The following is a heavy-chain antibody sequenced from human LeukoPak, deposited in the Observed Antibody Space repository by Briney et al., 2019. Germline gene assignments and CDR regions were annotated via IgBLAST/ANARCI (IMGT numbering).Heavy chain of an antibody. CDR1: GFTLRSNY. V-gene: IGHV3-53*05. J-gene: IGHJ4*02. Sequence: GVSLRLSCAASGFTLRSNYMRWVRQPPGKGLEWVSFIDNAGNTYYALHVEGRFTISRVHSKNNQHLLMNSLRADDTADCYCVRQLTTAFAYWGEGTPV. CDR2: IDNAGNT. CDR3: VRQLTTAFAY. D-gene: IGHD3-3*01.